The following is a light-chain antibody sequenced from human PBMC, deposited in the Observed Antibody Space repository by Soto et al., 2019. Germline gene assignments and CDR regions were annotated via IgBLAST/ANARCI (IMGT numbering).Light chain of an antibody. V-gene: IGKV1-39*01. CDR1: QSISSY. CDR3: QQSYSTLGT. CDR2: AAS. Sequence: DIQMTQSPSSLSASVGDRVTITCRASQSISSYLNWYQQKPGKAPKLLIYAASSLQSGVPSRFSGSGSGTDFTLTISSLQPEDFATYYGQQSYSTLGTFGGETKVEIK. J-gene: IGKJ4*01.